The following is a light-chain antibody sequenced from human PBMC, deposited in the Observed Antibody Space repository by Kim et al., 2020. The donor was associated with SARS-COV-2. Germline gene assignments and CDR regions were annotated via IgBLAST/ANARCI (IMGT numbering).Light chain of an antibody. CDR1: SLRSYY. CDR3: NSRDTRGNHGV. CDR2: GKN. Sequence: SSELTQDPAVSVALGQTVRITCQGDSLRSYYASWYQQKPGQAPVLVIYGKNNRPSGIPDRFSGSSSGNTASLTIHGAQAADEAGSYCNSRDTRGNHGVFG. J-gene: IGLJ2*01. V-gene: IGLV3-19*01.